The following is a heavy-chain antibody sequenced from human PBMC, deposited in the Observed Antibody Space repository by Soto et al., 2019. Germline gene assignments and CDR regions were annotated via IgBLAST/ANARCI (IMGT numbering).Heavy chain of an antibody. Sequence: QVQLVESGGGVVQPGRSLRLSCAASGFTFSSYGMHWVRQAPGKGLEWVAVIWYDGSNKYYADSVKGRVTISRDNSKNTLYPQMNSRRAEDTAGYYCARTQENIAAEYYDYYMDVWGKGTTVTVSS. CDR3: ARTQENIAAEYYDYYMDV. D-gene: IGHD6-13*01. V-gene: IGHV3-33*01. CDR2: IWYDGSNK. J-gene: IGHJ6*03. CDR1: GFTFSSYG.